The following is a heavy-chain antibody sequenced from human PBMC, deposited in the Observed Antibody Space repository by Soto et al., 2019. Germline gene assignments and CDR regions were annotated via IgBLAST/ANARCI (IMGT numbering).Heavy chain of an antibody. D-gene: IGHD5-12*01. J-gene: IGHJ4*02. V-gene: IGHV4-59*01. CDR2: IYYSGST. CDR1: GGSISSYY. CDR3: ASSQGGYSGYGTFDY. Sequence: QVQLQESGPGLVKPSETLSLTCTVSGGSISSYYWSWIRQPPGKGLEWIGYIYYSGSTNYNPSLKSRVTISVDTSKHQFSLKLSSVTAADTAVYYCASSQGGYSGYGTFDYWGQGTLVTVSS.